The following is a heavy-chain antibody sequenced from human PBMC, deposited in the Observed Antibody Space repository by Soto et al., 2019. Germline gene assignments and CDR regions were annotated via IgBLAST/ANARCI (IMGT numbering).Heavy chain of an antibody. CDR3: ARGKIGYSYGHCAFDI. D-gene: IGHD5-18*01. CDR1: GFTFSSYS. Sequence: GGSLRLSCAASGFTFSSYSMNWVRQAPGKGLEWVSYSSSSSSTIYYADSVKGRFTISRDNAKNSLYLQMNSLRDEDTAVYYCARGKIGYSYGHCAFDIWGQGTMVTVSS. V-gene: IGHV3-48*02. J-gene: IGHJ3*02. CDR2: SSSSSSTI.